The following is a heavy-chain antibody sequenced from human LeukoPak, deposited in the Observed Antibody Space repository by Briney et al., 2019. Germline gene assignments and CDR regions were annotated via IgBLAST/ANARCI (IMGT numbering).Heavy chain of an antibody. CDR2: INSDGSNT. D-gene: IGHD3-22*01. V-gene: IGHV3-74*01. CDR1: GFTFSSYW. J-gene: IGHJ4*02. Sequence: GSPRLSCAASGFTFSSYWMHWVCQVPGKGLVWVSRINSDGSNTRYADSVKGRFTISRDNAKNTLYLQMNSLRAEDTAVYYCARDLELVYYDRSGYDYWGQGTLVIVSS. CDR3: ARDLELVYYDRSGYDY.